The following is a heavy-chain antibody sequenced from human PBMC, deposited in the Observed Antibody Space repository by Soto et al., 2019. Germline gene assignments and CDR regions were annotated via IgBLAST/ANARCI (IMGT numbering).Heavy chain of an antibody. D-gene: IGHD2-2*02. CDR1: GGTFSRYA. Sequence: QVQLVQSGAEVKKPGSSVKVSCKASGGTFSRYAISWVRQAPGQGLEWMGKITPFSGTANYAQKFQGRLTVTADKSTYTAYMELGSLRSEDTAVYYCAQSAQLLYWGYFDYWGQGTLVTVSS. CDR2: ITPFSGTA. J-gene: IGHJ4*02. CDR3: AQSAQLLYWGYFDY. V-gene: IGHV1-69*06.